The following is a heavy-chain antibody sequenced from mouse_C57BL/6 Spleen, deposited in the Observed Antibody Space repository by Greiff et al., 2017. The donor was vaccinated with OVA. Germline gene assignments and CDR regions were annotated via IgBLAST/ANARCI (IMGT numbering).Heavy chain of an antibody. J-gene: IGHJ2*01. CDR3: ARHDGYYDY. Sequence: EVQLQQSGPELVKPGASVKISCKASGYSFTGYYMNWVKQSPEKSLEWIGEINPSTGGTTYNQKFKAKATLTVDKSSSTAYMQLKSLTSEDSAVYYCARHDGYYDYWGQGTTLTVSS. V-gene: IGHV1-42*01. CDR1: GYSFTGYY. D-gene: IGHD2-3*01. CDR2: INPSTGGT.